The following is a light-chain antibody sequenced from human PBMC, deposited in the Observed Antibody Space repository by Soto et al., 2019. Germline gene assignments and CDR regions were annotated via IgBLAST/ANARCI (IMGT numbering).Light chain of an antibody. CDR1: QSVSSSY. V-gene: IGKV3-20*01. CDR3: QQYGGSSYT. Sequence: EIVLTQSPGTLSLSPGERATLSCRASQSVSSSYLAWYQQKLGQAPRLLIYGASSRATGIPDRFSGSGSGTYFTLTISRLELEDFALYYWQQYGGSSYTFGQGTKLEIK. CDR2: GAS. J-gene: IGKJ2*01.